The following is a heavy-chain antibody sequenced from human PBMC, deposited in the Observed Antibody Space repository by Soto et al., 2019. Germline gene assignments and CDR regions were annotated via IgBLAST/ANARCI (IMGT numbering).Heavy chain of an antibody. V-gene: IGHV1-2*02. Sequence: ASVKVSRKACGYNHGAYYTYWVRQAPGRGLAGVGLIGPISGGKEFVHSLRDRPIQPRDRPFQTPYIELRKLRSDDTAIYFCPRGRDAAYQVYSPHGMDVWGQGTTVTVAS. CDR2: IGPISGGK. J-gene: IGHJ6*02. CDR3: PRGRDAAYQVYSPHGMDV. D-gene: IGHD2-15*01. CDR1: GYNHGAYY.